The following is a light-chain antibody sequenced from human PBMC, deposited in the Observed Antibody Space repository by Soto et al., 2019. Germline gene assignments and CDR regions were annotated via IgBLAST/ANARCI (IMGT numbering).Light chain of an antibody. CDR2: AAS. J-gene: IGKJ1*01. CDR1: QTITSSS. Sequence: EIVLTQSPGTLSLSPGDRASLSCRASQTITSSSLAWYQQKPGQAPRLLISAASSRATGIPDRFSGSGSETDFTLTISRLEPEDFAVYFCQQYGSSPPTFGQGTKVDIK. CDR3: QQYGSSPPT. V-gene: IGKV3-20*01.